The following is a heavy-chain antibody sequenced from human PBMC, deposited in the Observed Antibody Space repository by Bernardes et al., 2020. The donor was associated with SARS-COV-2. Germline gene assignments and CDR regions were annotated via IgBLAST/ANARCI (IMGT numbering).Heavy chain of an antibody. Sequence: SCAASGFTFRSSGMHWVRQDPGPGLAWVAVISYDGGEQFYADSVKGRFTISRDNSKNTLYLQMNSLRAEDTAVYYCATTPQYEYTRVFDFWGQGTLVTVSS. V-gene: IGHV3-30*03. D-gene: IGHD2-15*01. CDR1: GFTFRSSG. CDR2: ISYDGGEQ. J-gene: IGHJ4*02. CDR3: ATTPQYEYTRVFDF.